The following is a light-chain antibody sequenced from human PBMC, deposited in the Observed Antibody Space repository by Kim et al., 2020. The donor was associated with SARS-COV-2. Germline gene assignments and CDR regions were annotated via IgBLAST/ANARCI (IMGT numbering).Light chain of an antibody. V-gene: IGLV3-27*01. J-gene: IGLJ3*02. CDR1: VLAKKY. Sequence: VSPGQTARITCAGDVLAKKYARWFQQKPGQAPVVVIYKDSERPSGIPERFSGSRSGTTVILTISGAQVEDEADYYCYSAADNNRVFGGGTKLTVL. CDR2: KDS. CDR3: YSAADNNRV.